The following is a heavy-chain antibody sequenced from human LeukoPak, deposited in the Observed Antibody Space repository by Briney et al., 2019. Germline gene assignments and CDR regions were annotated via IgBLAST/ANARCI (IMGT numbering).Heavy chain of an antibody. Sequence: ASVKVSCKASGYTFNDYYMHWVRQAPGQGLEWMGRINPNSGGTNYAQKFQGRVTMTRDTSISTAYMELSRLRSDDTAVYYCASGGRDGYNPSYYGMDVWGQGTTVTVSS. CDR3: ASGGRDGYNPSYYGMDV. V-gene: IGHV1-2*06. D-gene: IGHD5-24*01. J-gene: IGHJ6*02. CDR2: INPNSGGT. CDR1: GYTFNDYY.